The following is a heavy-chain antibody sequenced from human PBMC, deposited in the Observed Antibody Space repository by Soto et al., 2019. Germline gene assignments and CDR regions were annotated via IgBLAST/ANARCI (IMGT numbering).Heavy chain of an antibody. CDR2: LSPLVGTA. V-gene: IGHV1-69*01. J-gene: IGHJ4*02. CDR3: ASVTTASLDL. Sequence: SLNVSWQDFGGTFRSCGISWGRPAPGPRCEWRGGLSPLVGTANYAQKCHGRGTSTADESTRTAYMELSSLRSEDGAVYYCASVTTASLDLWGQGTRVTVSS. D-gene: IGHD4-4*01. CDR1: GGTFRSCG.